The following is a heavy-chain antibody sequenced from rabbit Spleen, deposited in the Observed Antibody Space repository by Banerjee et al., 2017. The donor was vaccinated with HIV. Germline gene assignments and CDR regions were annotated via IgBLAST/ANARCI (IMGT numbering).Heavy chain of an antibody. CDR3: AREAGYAGYGYGINL. J-gene: IGHJ4*01. V-gene: IGHV1S45*01. CDR1: GFSFSSSYY. Sequence: QEQLVESGGGLVQPEGSLTLTCTAAGFSFSSSYYMCWVRQAPGKGLEWIACIYNGDGATWYANWVNGRFTISKASSTTVTLQMTSLTAADTATYFCAREAGYAGYGYGINLWGQGTLVTVS. D-gene: IGHD7-1*01. CDR2: IYNGDGAT.